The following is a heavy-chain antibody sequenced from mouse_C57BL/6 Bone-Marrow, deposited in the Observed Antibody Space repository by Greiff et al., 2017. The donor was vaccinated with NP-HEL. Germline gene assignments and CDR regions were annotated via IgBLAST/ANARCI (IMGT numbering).Heavy chain of an antibody. CDR1: GYTFTGYW. CDR2: ILPGRGST. V-gene: IGHV1-9*01. Sequence: QVQLQQSGAELMKPGASVKLSCKATGYTFTGYWIEWVKQRPGHGLEWIGEILPGRGSTNYNEKFKGKATFTADTSSNTAYMQLSSLTTEDSAIYYCAREGSYYAMDYWGQGTSVTVSS. J-gene: IGHJ4*01. CDR3: AREGSYYAMDY.